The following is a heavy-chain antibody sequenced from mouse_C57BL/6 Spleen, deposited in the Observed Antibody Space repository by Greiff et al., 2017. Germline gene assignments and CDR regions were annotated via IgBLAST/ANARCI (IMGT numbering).Heavy chain of an antibody. V-gene: IGHV14-2*01. J-gene: IGHJ2*01. CDR3: NYYGSSFDY. D-gene: IGHD1-1*01. CDR2: IDPEDGET. CDR1: GFNIKDYY. Sequence: EVMLVESGAELVKPGASVQLSCTASGFNIKDYYMHWVKQRTEQGLEWIGRIDPEDGETKYAPKFQGKATITADTSSNTAYLQLSSLTSEVTAVYYCNYYGSSFDYWGQGTTLTVSS.